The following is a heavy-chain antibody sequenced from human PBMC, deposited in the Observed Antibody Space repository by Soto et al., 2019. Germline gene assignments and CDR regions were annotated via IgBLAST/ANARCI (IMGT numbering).Heavy chain of an antibody. CDR2: IYYRGST. V-gene: IGHV4-59*11. CDR1: GGSISSHY. D-gene: IGHD1-26*01. Sequence: PSETLSLTCTVSGGSISSHYWSWVRQAPGKGLEWIGHIYYRGSTNYNPSLRSRSTISGDASKSEFSLKLNSVTTADMAVYYCARDGREASGMDVWGQGPKVSVS. CDR3: ARDGREASGMDV. J-gene: IGHJ6*02.